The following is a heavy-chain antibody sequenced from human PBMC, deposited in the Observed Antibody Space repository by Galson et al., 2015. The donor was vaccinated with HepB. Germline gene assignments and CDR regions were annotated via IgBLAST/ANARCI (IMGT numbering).Heavy chain of an antibody. Sequence: SLRLSCATSGFTFSSYGMHWVRQAPGKGLEWVAVIWYDGSNKYYADSVKGRFTISRDNSKNTLYLQMNSLRAEDTAVYYCARDWEVRGEYGMDVWGQGTTVTVSS. CDR3: ARDWEVRGEYGMDV. CDR2: IWYDGSNK. CDR1: GFTFSSYG. D-gene: IGHD3-10*01. V-gene: IGHV3-33*08. J-gene: IGHJ6*02.